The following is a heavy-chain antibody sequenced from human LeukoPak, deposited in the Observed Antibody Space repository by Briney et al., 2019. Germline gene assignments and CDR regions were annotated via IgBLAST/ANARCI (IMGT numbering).Heavy chain of an antibody. CDR2: IKHSGST. CDR1: GGSFSGYY. D-gene: IGHD6-6*01. CDR3: ARGIAARLPAF. V-gene: IGHV4-34*01. Sequence: SETLSLTCAVYGGSFSGYYWSWIRQPPGKGLEWIGEIKHSGSTNYNPSLKSRVTISVDTSKNQFSLKLSSVTAADTAVYYCARGIAARLPAFWGQGTLVTVSS. J-gene: IGHJ4*02.